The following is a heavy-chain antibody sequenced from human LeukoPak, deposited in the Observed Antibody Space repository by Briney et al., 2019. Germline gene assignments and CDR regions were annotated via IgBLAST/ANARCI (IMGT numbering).Heavy chain of an antibody. V-gene: IGHV3-30*02. J-gene: IGHJ4*02. CDR3: AKGSQYNILTGFIVGAMDDFDH. Sequence: GGSLRLSCAAPGFTFSSYGMHWVRQAPGKGLEWVAFIRYDGSIKHYADSVKGRVTISRDNSKNTLYLQMNSLRAEDTAVYYCAKGSQYNILTGFIVGAMDDFDHWGQGTLVTVSS. D-gene: IGHD3-9*01. CDR2: IRYDGSIK. CDR1: GFTFSSYG.